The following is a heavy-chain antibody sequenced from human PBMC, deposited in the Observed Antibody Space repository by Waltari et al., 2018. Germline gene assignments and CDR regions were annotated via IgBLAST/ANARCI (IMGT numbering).Heavy chain of an antibody. V-gene: IGHV3-7*01. J-gene: IGHJ4*02. Sequence: EVQLVESGGGLVQPGGSLRLSCAASGFTFSSYWMSWVRQAPGKGLEWVANIKQDGSEKYYVDSVKGRFTISRDNAKNSLYLQMNSLRAEDTAVYYCARKQWLVRGHFDYWGQGTLVTVSS. CDR2: IKQDGSEK. CDR1: GFTFSSYW. D-gene: IGHD6-19*01. CDR3: ARKQWLVRGHFDY.